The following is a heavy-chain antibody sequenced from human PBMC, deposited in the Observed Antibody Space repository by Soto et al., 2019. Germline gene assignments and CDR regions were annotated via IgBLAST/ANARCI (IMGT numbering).Heavy chain of an antibody. J-gene: IGHJ5*02. CDR3: ARDQVPATRKFDP. Sequence: PSETLSLTCTVSGGSISSGGYYWSWIRQHPGKGLEWIGYIYYSGSTYYNPSLKSRVTISVDTSKNQFSLKLSSVTAADTAVYYCARDQVPATRKFDPWGQGTLVTVSS. CDR1: GGSISSGGYY. V-gene: IGHV4-31*03. CDR2: IYYSGST. D-gene: IGHD5-12*01.